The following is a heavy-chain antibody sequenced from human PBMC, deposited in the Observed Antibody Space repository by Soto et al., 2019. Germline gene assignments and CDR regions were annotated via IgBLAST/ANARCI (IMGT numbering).Heavy chain of an antibody. CDR1: GFTVSSYA. D-gene: IGHD6-6*01. CDR3: AKSGELVFDY. V-gene: IGHV3-23*01. Sequence: GGSLRLSCAASGFTVSSYAMGWVRQAPGKGLEWVSAISGSGGSTYYADSVKGRFTISRDNSKNTLYLQMNSLRAEDTAVYYCAKSGELVFDYWGQGTLVTVSS. CDR2: ISGSGGST. J-gene: IGHJ4*02.